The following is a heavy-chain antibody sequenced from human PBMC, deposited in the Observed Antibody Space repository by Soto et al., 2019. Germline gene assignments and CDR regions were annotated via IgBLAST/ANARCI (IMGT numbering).Heavy chain of an antibody. D-gene: IGHD3-16*01. CDR1: GYTFTSYG. CDR3: ARDPAGDYVWGSYPPDY. Sequence: QVQLVQSGAEVKKPGALVKVSCKASGYTFTSYGISWVRQAPGQGLEWMGWISAYNGNTNYAQKLQGRVTMTTDTSTSTAYMELRSLRSDDTAVYYCARDPAGDYVWGSYPPDYWGQGTLVTVSS. V-gene: IGHV1-18*01. J-gene: IGHJ4*02. CDR2: ISAYNGNT.